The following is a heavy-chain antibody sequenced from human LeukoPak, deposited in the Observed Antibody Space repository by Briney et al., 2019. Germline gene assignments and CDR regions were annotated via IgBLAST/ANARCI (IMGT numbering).Heavy chain of an antibody. Sequence: PGGPWDLPFEPPGSPFGSNARSGVGRAPGRGWEWVSAISGSGGSTYYADSVKGRFTISRDNSKNTLYLQMNSLRAEGTAVYYCAKDRIWFGETWGQGTLVTVSS. CDR3: AKDRIWFGET. J-gene: IGHJ4*02. V-gene: IGHV3-23*01. D-gene: IGHD3-10*01. CDR1: GSPFGSNA. CDR2: ISGSGGST.